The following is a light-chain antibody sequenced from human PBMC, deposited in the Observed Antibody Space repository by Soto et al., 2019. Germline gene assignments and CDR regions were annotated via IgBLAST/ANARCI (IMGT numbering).Light chain of an antibody. CDR2: GAS. J-gene: IGKJ2*01. CDR1: QSVSSNH. V-gene: IGKV3-20*01. CDR3: QQYGGAPPYT. Sequence: EIVLTQSPGTLSLSPGERATLSCRASQSVSSNHLAWYQQKPGQAPRLLIYGASSRATGIPDRFSGSGSGTAFTLTISRLEPEDFAVYFCQQYGGAPPYTFGQGTKVEI.